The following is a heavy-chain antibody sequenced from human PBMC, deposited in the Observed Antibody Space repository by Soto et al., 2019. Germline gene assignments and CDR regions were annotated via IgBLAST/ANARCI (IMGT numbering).Heavy chain of an antibody. CDR3: TIVRVADSARAH. Sequence: QVQLVESGGGVVQPGRSLRLSCVGSGFIFSNNGMHWVRQTPGKRLEWVAFMSYDGSDTFYADSVKGRFTISSDSSKTAFFLHMINLRAEDTAMYYGTIVRVADSARAHWGQGTLVTVSS. V-gene: IGHV3-30*03. CDR2: MSYDGSDT. CDR1: GFIFSNNG. D-gene: IGHD3-10*02. J-gene: IGHJ4*02.